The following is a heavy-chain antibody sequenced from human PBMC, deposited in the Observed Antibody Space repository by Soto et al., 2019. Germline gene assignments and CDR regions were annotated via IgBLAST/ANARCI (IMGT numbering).Heavy chain of an antibody. J-gene: IGHJ6*03. CDR3: ARGQAHYDFWSGYYLPSYYYYYYMDV. Sequence: GGSLRLSCAASGFTFSSYWMSWVRQAPGKGLEWVANIKQDGSEKYYVDSVKGRFTISRDNAKNSLYLQMNSLRAEDTAVYYCARGQAHYDFWSGYYLPSYYYYYYMDVWGKGTTVTVSS. D-gene: IGHD3-3*01. CDR1: GFTFSSYW. V-gene: IGHV3-7*01. CDR2: IKQDGSEK.